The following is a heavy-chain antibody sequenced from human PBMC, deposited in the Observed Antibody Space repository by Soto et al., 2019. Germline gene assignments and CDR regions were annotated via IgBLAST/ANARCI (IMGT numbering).Heavy chain of an antibody. D-gene: IGHD1-26*01. J-gene: IGHJ4*02. CDR3: ARDDSGFSGSHYIDYFNY. CDR1: GLTVTGLC. CDR2: MNPNSGNT. V-gene: IGHV1-8*01. Sequence: GXPVKVSWKASGLTVTGLCFNSVRHCKRKRVEWMGWMNPNSGNTGYAQKFQGRVTMNRNTSAGTVYMQLSSLTSEDTAVYYCARDDSGFSGSHYIDYFNYWGQGALVTVSS.